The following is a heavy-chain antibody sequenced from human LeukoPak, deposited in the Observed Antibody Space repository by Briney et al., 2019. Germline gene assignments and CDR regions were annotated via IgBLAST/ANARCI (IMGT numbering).Heavy chain of an antibody. CDR2: IFTTGST. V-gene: IGHV4-4*07. Sequence: SETLSLTCTVSGGSMRNSYWSWIRQPAGKGLEWVGRIFTTGSTNYNPSLKSRVTMSVDTSKNQFSLKLSSVTAADTAVYYCARHKRYSSGWYDYWGQGTLVTVSS. CDR3: ARHKRYSSGWYDY. D-gene: IGHD6-19*01. J-gene: IGHJ4*02. CDR1: GGSMRNSY.